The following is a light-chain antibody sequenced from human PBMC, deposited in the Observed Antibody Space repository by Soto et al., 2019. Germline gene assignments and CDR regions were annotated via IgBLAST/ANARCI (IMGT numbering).Light chain of an antibody. CDR1: SSDVGSYNY. V-gene: IGLV2-14*01. J-gene: IGLJ3*02. CDR2: EVS. CDR3: SSYTSIGTRV. Sequence: QSALTQPASVSGSPGQSITISCTGTSSDVGSYNYVSWYQQHPGKAPKLMIYEVSNRPSGVSNRFSGSKSGNTASLTISGLQAEAEANYYCSSYTSIGTRVFGGGTKLTVL.